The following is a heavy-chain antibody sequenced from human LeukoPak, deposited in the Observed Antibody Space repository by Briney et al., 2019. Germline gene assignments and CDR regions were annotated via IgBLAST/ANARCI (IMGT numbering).Heavy chain of an antibody. J-gene: IGHJ4*02. Sequence: SETLSLTCTVSGDSISSTSYYWGWLRQPPEKGLEWIGSIYYIGNTYYNPSLKSRVTISVDTSKNQFSLNLTSVTAADTAVYYCARRRGSIFGVVIHYYFDYWGQGTLVTVSS. CDR3: ARRRGSIFGVVIHYYFDY. CDR1: GDSISSTSYY. V-gene: IGHV4-39*01. CDR2: IYYIGNT. D-gene: IGHD3-3*01.